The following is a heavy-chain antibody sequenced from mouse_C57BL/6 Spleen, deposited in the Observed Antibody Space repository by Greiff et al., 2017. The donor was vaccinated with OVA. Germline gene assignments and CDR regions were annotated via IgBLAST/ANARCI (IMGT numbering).Heavy chain of an antibody. CDR1: GYTFTDYY. J-gene: IGHJ4*01. D-gene: IGHD2-4*01. V-gene: IGHV1-26*01. CDR2: INPYNGGT. Sequence: EVQLQQSGPELVKPGASVKISCKASGYTFTDYYMNWVKQSHGKSLEWIGGINPYNGGTSYNQKFKGKATLTVDKSSSTAYMELRSLTSEDSAVYYCARSYDYDAGAMDYWGQGTSVTVSS. CDR3: ARSYDYDAGAMDY.